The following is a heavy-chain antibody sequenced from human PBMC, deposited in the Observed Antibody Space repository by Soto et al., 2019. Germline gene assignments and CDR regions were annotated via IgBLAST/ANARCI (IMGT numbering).Heavy chain of an antibody. J-gene: IGHJ4*02. Sequence: QVQLQESGPGLVKPSQTLSLTCTVSGGSISSGDYYWSWIRQPPGKGLEWIGYIYYSGSTYYNPSLKGRVTIAVDTSKYQFSRRLSSVTAADTAVYYCASRGTTTYCSGGNCYARGFDYWGQGTLVTVSS. CDR3: ASRGTTTYCSGGNCYARGFDY. CDR1: GGSISSGDYY. D-gene: IGHD2-15*01. V-gene: IGHV4-30-4*01. CDR2: IYYSGST.